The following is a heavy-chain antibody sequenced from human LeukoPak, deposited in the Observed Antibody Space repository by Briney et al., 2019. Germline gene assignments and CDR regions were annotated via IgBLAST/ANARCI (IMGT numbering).Heavy chain of an antibody. CDR2: ISSSSSYI. J-gene: IGHJ5*02. Sequence: PGGSLRLSCAASGFTFSSYSMNWVRQAPGKGLEWVSSISSSSSYIYYADSVKGRFTISRDNAKNSLYLQMNSLRAEDTAVCYCARDWSGFLFDPWGQGTLVTVSS. V-gene: IGHV3-21*01. CDR1: GFTFSSYS. CDR3: ARDWSGFLFDP. D-gene: IGHD2/OR15-2a*01.